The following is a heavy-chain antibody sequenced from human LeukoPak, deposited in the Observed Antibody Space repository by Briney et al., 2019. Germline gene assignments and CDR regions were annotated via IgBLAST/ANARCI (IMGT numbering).Heavy chain of an antibody. D-gene: IGHD2-2*01. Sequence: SETLSLTCAVYGGSFSGYYWSWIRQPPGKGLEWIGEINRSGSTNYNPSLKSRVTISVDTSKNQFSLKLSSVTAADTAVYYCARGYTALRDIVVVPAAIQNWFDPWGQGTLVTVSS. CDR3: ARGYTALRDIVVVPAAIQNWFDP. J-gene: IGHJ5*02. V-gene: IGHV4-34*01. CDR2: INRSGST. CDR1: GGSFSGYY.